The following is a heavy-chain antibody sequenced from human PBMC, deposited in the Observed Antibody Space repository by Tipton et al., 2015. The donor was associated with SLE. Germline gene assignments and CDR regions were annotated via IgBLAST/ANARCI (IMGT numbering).Heavy chain of an antibody. J-gene: IGHJ4*02. CDR3: ARHGNQDY. D-gene: IGHD4-23*01. V-gene: IGHV4-59*08. CDR2: IYYSGST. Sequence: TLSLTCTVSGVSISSHYWTWIRQPPGKGLEWIGYIYYSGSTNYNPSLKSRVTISVDTSKNQFSLKLSSVTAADTAVYYCARHGNQDYWGQGTLVTVSS. CDR1: GVSISSHY.